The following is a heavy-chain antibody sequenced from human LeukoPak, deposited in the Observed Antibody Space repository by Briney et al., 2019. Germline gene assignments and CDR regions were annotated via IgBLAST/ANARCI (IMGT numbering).Heavy chain of an antibody. V-gene: IGHV4-30-4*01. J-gene: IGHJ4*02. Sequence: PSETPSLTCTVSGGSISSGDYYWSWIRQPPGKGLEWIGYIYYSGSTYYNPSLKSRVTISVGTSKNQFSLKLSSVTAADTAVYYCARQVQPSYFDYWGQGTLVTVSS. CDR1: GGSISSGDYY. CDR3: ARQVQPSYFDY. D-gene: IGHD4/OR15-4a*01. CDR2: IYYSGST.